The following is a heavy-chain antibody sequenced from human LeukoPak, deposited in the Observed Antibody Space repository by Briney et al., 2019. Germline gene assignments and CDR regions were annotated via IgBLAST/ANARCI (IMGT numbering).Heavy chain of an antibody. D-gene: IGHD3-3*01. CDR1: GFTFSSYS. V-gene: IGHV3-21*01. CDR2: ISSSSSYI. CDR3: ARDFTIFGVVTLRYYYYMDV. Sequence: GGSLRLSCAASGFTFSSYSMNWVRQAPGKGLEWVSSISSSSSYIYYADSVKGRFTISRDNAKNSLYLQMNSLRAEDTAVYYCARDFTIFGVVTLRYYYYMDVWGKGTTVTVSS. J-gene: IGHJ6*03.